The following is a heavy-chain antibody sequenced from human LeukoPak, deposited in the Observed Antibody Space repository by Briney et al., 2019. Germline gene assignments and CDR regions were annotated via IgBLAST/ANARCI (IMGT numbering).Heavy chain of an antibody. J-gene: IGHJ5*02. D-gene: IGHD1-26*01. CDR1: GYTFTSYG. CDR3: ARDDLTYSGSPSVGSRFAP. Sequence: ASVKVSCKASGYTFTSYGISWVRQAPGQGLEWMGWISAYNGNTNYAQKLQGRVTMTTDTSTSTAYMELRSLRSDDTAVYYCARDDLTYSGSPSVGSRFAPWGQGTLVTVSS. CDR2: ISAYNGNT. V-gene: IGHV1-18*01.